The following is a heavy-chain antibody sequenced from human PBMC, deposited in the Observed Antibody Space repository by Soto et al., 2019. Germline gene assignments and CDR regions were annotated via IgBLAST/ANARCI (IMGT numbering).Heavy chain of an antibody. J-gene: IGHJ5*02. D-gene: IGHD6-6*01. CDR1: GGTFSSYA. V-gene: IGHV1-69*13. CDR3: ARDLGPRIAARPSWFDP. CDR2: IIPIFGTA. Sequence: ASVKVSCKXSGGTFSSYAISWVRQAPGQGLEWMGGIIPIFGTANYAQKFQGRVTITADESTSTAYMELSSLRSEDTAVYYCARDLGPRIAARPSWFDPWGQGTLVTVSS.